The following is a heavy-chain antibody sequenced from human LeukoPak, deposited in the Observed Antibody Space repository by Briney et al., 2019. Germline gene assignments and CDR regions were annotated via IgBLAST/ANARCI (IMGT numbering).Heavy chain of an antibody. D-gene: IGHD3-16*01. J-gene: IGHJ4*02. CDR1: GFTFDDYA. CDR3: ARWGSNYFDY. CDR2: ISWNSGSI. V-gene: IGHV3-9*01. Sequence: GGSLRLSCAASGFTFDDYAMHWVRQAPGKGLEWVSGISWNSGSIGYADSVKGRFTISRDNAKNSLYLQMNSLRAEDTALYYRARWGSNYFDYWGQGTLVTVSS.